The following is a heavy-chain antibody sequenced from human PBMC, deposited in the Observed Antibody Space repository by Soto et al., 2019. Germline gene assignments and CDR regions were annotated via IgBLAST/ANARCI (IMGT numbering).Heavy chain of an antibody. CDR3: ARRREGKMSDMDV. Sequence: GESLKISCTGYGYDFTNYWINWVRQLPGKGLEWMGRIDPSDSYISYSPSFEGHVTISVDKYINTAYLQWSDLTASDSGKYFCARRREGKMSDMDVGGQGTKMTIYS. V-gene: IGHV5-10-1*01. J-gene: IGHJ6*02. D-gene: IGHD3-10*01. CDR2: IDPSDSYI. CDR1: GYDFTNYW.